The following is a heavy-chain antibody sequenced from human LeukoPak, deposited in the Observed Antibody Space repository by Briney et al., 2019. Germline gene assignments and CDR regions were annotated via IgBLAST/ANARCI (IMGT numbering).Heavy chain of an antibody. D-gene: IGHD2-15*01. Sequence: SETLSLTCTVSGGSISSSSYYWGWIRQPPGKGLEWIGSIYSSGSTYYNPSLKSRVTISVDTSKNQFSLKLSSVTAADTAVYYCANGVVVAATEWFDPWGQGTLVTVSS. J-gene: IGHJ5*02. V-gene: IGHV4-39*01. CDR2: IYSSGST. CDR3: ANGVVVAATEWFDP. CDR1: GGSISSSSYY.